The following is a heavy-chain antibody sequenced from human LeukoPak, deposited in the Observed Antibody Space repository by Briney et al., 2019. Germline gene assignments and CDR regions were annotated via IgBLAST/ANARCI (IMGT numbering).Heavy chain of an antibody. Sequence: PGGSLRLSCAASGFIVSSDFMSWVRQAPGKGLEWVSVIYSDGSTYYADSVKGRFTISRDNSKNTLDLQMTGLRAEDTAVYYCARERGRGRDSPWFDYWGQGTLVTVSS. V-gene: IGHV3-53*01. J-gene: IGHJ4*02. CDR3: ARERGRGRDSPWFDY. D-gene: IGHD1-26*01. CDR1: GFIVSSDF. CDR2: IYSDGST.